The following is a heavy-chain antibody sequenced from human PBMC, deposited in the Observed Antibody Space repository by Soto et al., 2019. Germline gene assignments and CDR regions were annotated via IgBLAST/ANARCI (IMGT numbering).Heavy chain of an antibody. V-gene: IGHV4-59*01. D-gene: IGHD3-22*01. CDR3: ARDFTDDDNRDY. CDR2: IYYSGST. J-gene: IGHJ4*02. CDR1: GGSISSYY. Sequence: SETLSLTCTVSGGSISSYYWSWIRQPPGKGLEWIGYIYYSGSTNYNPSLKSRVTISVDTSKNQFSLKLSSVTAADTAVYYCARDFTDDDNRDYWGQGTLVTVS.